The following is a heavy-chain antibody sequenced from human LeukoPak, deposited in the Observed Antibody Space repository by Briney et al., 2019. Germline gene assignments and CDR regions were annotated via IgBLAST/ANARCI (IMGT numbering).Heavy chain of an antibody. D-gene: IGHD5/OR15-5a*01. CDR2: IYASGSS. V-gene: IGHV4-4*07. Sequence: SETLSLTCTVSGGSISNYYWSWIRQPAGKGLEWIGRIYASGSSNYNPSLKSRVTVSVDTSKNQFFLQLRSVTAADTAVYYCARDLDVYPYNWFDPWGQGTLATVSS. CDR1: GGSISNYY. J-gene: IGHJ5*02. CDR3: ARDLDVYPYNWFDP.